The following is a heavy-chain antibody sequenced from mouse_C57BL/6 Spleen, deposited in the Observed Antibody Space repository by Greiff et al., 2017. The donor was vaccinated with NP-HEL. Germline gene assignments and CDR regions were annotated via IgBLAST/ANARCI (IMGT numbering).Heavy chain of an antibody. J-gene: IGHJ3*01. V-gene: IGHV5-4*01. CDR1: GFTFSSYA. CDR3: AREGYDYDIAWFAY. D-gene: IGHD2-4*01. Sequence: EVKLMESGGGLVKPGGSLKLSCAASGFTFSSYAMSWVRQTPEKRLEWVATISDGGSYTYYPDNVKGRFTISRDNAKNNLYLQMSHLKSEDTAMYYGAREGYDYDIAWFAYWGQGTLVTVSA. CDR2: ISDGGSYT.